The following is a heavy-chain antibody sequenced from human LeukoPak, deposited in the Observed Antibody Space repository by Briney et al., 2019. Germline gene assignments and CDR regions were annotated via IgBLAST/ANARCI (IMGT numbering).Heavy chain of an antibody. CDR2: IKQDGSEK. Sequence: PGGSLRLSCAASGFTFSSYGMHWVRQAPGKGLEWVANIKQDGSEKYYVDSVKGRFTISRDNAKNSLYLQMNSLRAEDTAAYYCARDVPWTTVTTSPYFDYWGQGTLVTVSS. CDR3: ARDVPWTTVTTSPYFDY. CDR1: GFTFSSYG. V-gene: IGHV3-7*05. J-gene: IGHJ4*02. D-gene: IGHD4-17*01.